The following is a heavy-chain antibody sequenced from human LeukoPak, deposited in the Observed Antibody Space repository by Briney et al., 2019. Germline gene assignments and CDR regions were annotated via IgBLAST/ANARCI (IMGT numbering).Heavy chain of an antibody. D-gene: IGHD6-6*01. V-gene: IGHV3-30*03. CDR3: ARLYSSSSGKAFDI. CDR2: ISYDGSNK. CDR1: GFTFSNYG. J-gene: IGHJ3*02. Sequence: PGGSLRLSCAASGFTFSNYGMHWVRQAPGKGLEWVALISYDGSNKYYADSVKGRFTISRDNAKNSLYLQMNSLRAEDTAVYYCARLYSSSSGKAFDIWGQGTMVTVSS.